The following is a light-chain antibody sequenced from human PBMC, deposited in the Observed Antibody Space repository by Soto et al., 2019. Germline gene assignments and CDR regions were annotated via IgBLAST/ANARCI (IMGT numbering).Light chain of an antibody. Sequence: EIVLTQSPDTLSLSPGERATLSCRASQSIRSTYVAWYQQKLGQAPRLLIYGAPTRATGIPDRFSGSGSGTDFTLTISRLEREDFAVYYCQQYVTSPPRFTFGPGTKVDIK. CDR2: GAP. V-gene: IGKV3-20*01. CDR1: QSIRSTY. J-gene: IGKJ3*01. CDR3: QQYVTSPPRFT.